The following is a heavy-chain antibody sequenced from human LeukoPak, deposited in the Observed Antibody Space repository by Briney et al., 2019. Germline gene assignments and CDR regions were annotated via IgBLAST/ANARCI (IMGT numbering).Heavy chain of an antibody. CDR3: ARDFYSHDYGETNDAFDI. CDR2: ISAYNGNT. CDR1: GYTFTSYG. Sequence: ASVKVSCKASGYTFTSYGISWVRQAPGQGLEWMGWISAYNGNTNYAQKLQGRVTMATDTSTSTAYMELRSLRSDHTAVYYCARDFYSHDYGETNDAFDIWGQGTMVTVSS. J-gene: IGHJ3*02. V-gene: IGHV1-18*01. D-gene: IGHD4-17*01.